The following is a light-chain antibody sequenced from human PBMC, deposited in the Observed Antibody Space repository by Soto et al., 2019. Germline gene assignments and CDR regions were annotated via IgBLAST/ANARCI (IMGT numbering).Light chain of an antibody. J-gene: IGLJ1*01. CDR2: DDD. Sequence: SYELSQPPSVSVAPGQTARITCGGHKIGTKNVHWFQQKPGQAPVLVVSDDDDRPSGIPERFSGSNSGNTATLTISRVEAGDEAGYYCQVWDSSSDHYVFGTGTRSPS. V-gene: IGLV3-21*02. CDR1: KIGTKN. CDR3: QVWDSSSDHYV.